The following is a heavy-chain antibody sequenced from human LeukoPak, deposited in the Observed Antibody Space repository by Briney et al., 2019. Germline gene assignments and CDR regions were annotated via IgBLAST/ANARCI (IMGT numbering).Heavy chain of an antibody. Sequence: GGSLRLSCAASGFTFSSYAMHWVRQAPGKGLEWAAVISSDTKNKNYADSVKGRFSISRDNSNKMLYLQMSSLRAEDTAVYYCARVTRVGTIVWGQGTLVTVSS. CDR1: GFTFSSYA. J-gene: IGHJ4*02. V-gene: IGHV3-30*04. CDR3: ARVTRVGTIV. D-gene: IGHD1-26*01. CDR2: ISSDTKNK.